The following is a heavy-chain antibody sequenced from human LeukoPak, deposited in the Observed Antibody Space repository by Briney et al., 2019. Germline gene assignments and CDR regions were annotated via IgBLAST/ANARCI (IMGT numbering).Heavy chain of an antibody. V-gene: IGHV3-23*01. CDR2: ISGSGGST. J-gene: IGHJ4*02. CDR3: AKVPIYYYDSSVHEYYFDY. CDR1: GFTFSSYA. Sequence: PGGSLRLSCAASGFTFSSYAMSWVRQAPGKGLEWVSAISGSGGSTYYADSVKGRFTISRDNSKNTLYLQMNSLRAEDTAVYYCAKVPIYYYDSSVHEYYFDYWGQGTLVTVSS. D-gene: IGHD3-22*01.